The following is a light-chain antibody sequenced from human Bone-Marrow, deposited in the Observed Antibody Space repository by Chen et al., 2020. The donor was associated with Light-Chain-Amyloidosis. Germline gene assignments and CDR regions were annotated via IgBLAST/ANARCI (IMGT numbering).Light chain of an antibody. CDR3: QVWDRSSDRPV. CDR2: DDS. J-gene: IGLJ3*02. V-gene: IGLV3-21*02. Sequence: SSVLTLPSSLSVAPGQTATIACGGNNIGSTSVHWYQQTPGQAPLLVVYDDSDRPSGIPERLSGSNSGNTATLTISRVEAGDEADYYCQVWDRSSDRPVFGGGTKLTVL. CDR1: NIGSTS.